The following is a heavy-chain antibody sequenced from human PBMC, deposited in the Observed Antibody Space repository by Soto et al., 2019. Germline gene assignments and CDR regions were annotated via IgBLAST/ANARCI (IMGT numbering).Heavy chain of an antibody. J-gene: IGHJ4*02. CDR2: ILHTGGT. D-gene: IGHD3-10*01. Sequence: SETLSLTCTVSGGSISSYYWSWIRQPPGTGLEWIGYILHTGGTQYNPSLKRRVSMSVDKSKNQFSLHLTSVTAADTAVYYCASLQFGEGFDYWGQGALVTVSS. CDR1: GGSISSYY. V-gene: IGHV4-59*04. CDR3: ASLQFGEGFDY.